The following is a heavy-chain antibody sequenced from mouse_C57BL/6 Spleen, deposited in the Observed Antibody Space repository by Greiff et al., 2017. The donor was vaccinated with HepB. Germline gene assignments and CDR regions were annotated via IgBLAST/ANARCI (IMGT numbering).Heavy chain of an antibody. D-gene: IGHD1-1*01. CDR2: IWSGGST. J-gene: IGHJ2*01. CDR3: ARNYYRSGFYY. Sequence: VKLVESGPGLVQPSQSLSITCTVSGFSLTSYGVHWVRQSPGKGLEWLGVIWSGGSTDYNAAFISRLSIRKDNSKSQVFFKMNSLQADDTAMYYCARNYYRSGFYYWGQGTTLSVSS. V-gene: IGHV2-2*01. CDR1: GFSLTSYG.